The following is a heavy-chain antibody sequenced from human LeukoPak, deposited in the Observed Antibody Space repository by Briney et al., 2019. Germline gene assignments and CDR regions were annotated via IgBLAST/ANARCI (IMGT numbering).Heavy chain of an antibody. J-gene: IGHJ3*02. V-gene: IGHV3-48*01. CDR3: TRTYQLLCEDAFDI. CDR2: ISSTTINV. D-gene: IGHD2-2*01. CDR1: GFTFTHCN. Sequence: GGSLRLSCAASGFTFTHCNMNWFRQAPGKGLEWISYISSTTINVYYADSVRGRFTISRDNAKNSLYLQMNSLKAEDTAMDYFTRTYQLLCEDAFDIWGQGTMVTVSS.